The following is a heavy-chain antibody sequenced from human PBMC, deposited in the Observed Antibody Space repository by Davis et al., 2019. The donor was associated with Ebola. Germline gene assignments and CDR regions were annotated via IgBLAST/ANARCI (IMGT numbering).Heavy chain of an antibody. CDR1: GYTFTGYY. D-gene: IGHD3-3*01. CDR3: ARDRQRWSGYPIDY. V-gene: IGHV1-2*06. CDR2: INPNSGGT. Sequence: AASVKVSCKASGYTFTGYYMHWVRQAPGQGLEWMGRINPNSGGTHYAQKFQGRVTMTRDMSISTAYMELRRLRSDETAVYFCARDRQRWSGYPIDYWGQGNLVTVSS. J-gene: IGHJ4*02.